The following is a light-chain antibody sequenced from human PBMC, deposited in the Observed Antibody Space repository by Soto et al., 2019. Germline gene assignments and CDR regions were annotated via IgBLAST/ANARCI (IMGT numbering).Light chain of an antibody. CDR3: QKFGRSPPAWT. CDR2: GAS. J-gene: IGKJ1*01. Sequence: ETVLTQSPGTLSLSPGERATLSCRASQSVSSNYLAWYQQKPGQAPRLLMYGASTRATGIPDRFSGSGSGTDFNLTISRLAPEDYAVYYYQKFGRSPPAWTFGQGTKVEIK. V-gene: IGKV3-20*01. CDR1: QSVSSNY.